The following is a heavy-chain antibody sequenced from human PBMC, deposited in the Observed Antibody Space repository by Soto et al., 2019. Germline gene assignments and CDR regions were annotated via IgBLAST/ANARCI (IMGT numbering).Heavy chain of an antibody. CDR3: ARAHRPRENYYYGMDV. CDR2: ISYDGSNK. D-gene: IGHD1-26*01. CDR1: GFTFSSYA. V-gene: IGHV3-30-3*01. J-gene: IGHJ6*02. Sequence: QVQLVESGGGVVQPGRSLRLSCAASGFTFSSYAMHWVRQAPGKGLEWVAVISYDGSNKYYPDSVKGRFTISRDNSKNTLYLQMNSLRAEDTAVYYCARAHRPRENYYYGMDVWGQGTTVTVSS.